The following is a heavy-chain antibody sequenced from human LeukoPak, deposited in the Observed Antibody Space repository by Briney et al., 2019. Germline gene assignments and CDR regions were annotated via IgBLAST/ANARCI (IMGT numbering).Heavy chain of an antibody. J-gene: IGHJ4*02. V-gene: IGHV3-23*01. CDR1: GFTFSSYA. Sequence: SGGSLRLSCAASGFTFSSYAMSWVRQAPGKGLEWVSAISGSGGSTYYADSVKGRFTISRDNSKNTLYLQMNSLRAEDTAVYYCAKNPLVPAAFLYYYDSSGPDYWGQGTLVTVSS. CDR2: ISGSGGST. CDR3: AKNPLVPAAFLYYYDSSGPDY. D-gene: IGHD3-22*01.